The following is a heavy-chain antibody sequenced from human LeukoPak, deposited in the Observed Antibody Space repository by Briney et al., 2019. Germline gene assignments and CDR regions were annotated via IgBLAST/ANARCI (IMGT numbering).Heavy chain of an antibody. V-gene: IGHV5-51*01. CDR3: ARLRDGNTWRLGFLEY. CDR2: TYPGDSDT. CDR1: GYRFSTYW. D-gene: IGHD3-3*01. J-gene: IGHJ4*02. Sequence: GESLKISCKGSGYRFSTYWIGWVRQMPGKGLEWMGITYPGDSDTGYSPSFQGLVTISADKSITTAYLQWSSLKASDTAMYYCARLRDGNTWRLGFLEYWGQGTLVTVSS.